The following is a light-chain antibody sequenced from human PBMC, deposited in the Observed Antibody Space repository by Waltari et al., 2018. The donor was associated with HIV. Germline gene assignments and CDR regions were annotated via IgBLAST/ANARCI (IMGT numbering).Light chain of an antibody. CDR2: RVS. J-gene: IGKJ5*01. Sequence: VVVTQSPLSLPVSLGQPASISCNSSQSLLYSDGNTYLNWFHQRPGQSPRRLIYRVSNRDSGVPDRFSGSVSGTDFTLKISRVEAEDVGVYYCMQGTHWPITFGQGTRLEIK. CDR3: MQGTHWPIT. V-gene: IGKV2-30*01. CDR1: QSLLYSDGNTY.